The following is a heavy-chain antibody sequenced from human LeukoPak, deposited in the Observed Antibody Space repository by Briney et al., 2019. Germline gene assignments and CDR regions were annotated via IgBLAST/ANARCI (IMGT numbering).Heavy chain of an antibody. J-gene: IGHJ4*02. V-gene: IGHV1-46*01. Sequence: GASVKVSCKASGYTFTSYYMHWVRQAPGQGLEWMGIINPSGGSTSYAQKFQGRVTMTRDTSTSTVYMELSSLRSEDTAVYYCAKWRSATGDFDYWGQGTLVTVSS. D-gene: IGHD7-27*01. CDR3: AKWRSATGDFDY. CDR2: INPSGGST. CDR1: GYTFTSYY.